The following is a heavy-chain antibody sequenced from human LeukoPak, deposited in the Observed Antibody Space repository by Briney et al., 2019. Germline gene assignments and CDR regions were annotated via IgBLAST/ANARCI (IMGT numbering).Heavy chain of an antibody. CDR1: GFTFSSYW. D-gene: IGHD6-19*01. V-gene: IGHV3-74*01. J-gene: IGHJ4*02. Sequence: QSGGSLRLSCAASGFTFSSYWMHWVRQAPGKGLVWVSRINSDGSSTSYADSVKGRFTISRDNAKNTLYLQMNSLRAEDTAVYYCARGKLLQWLVGSYYFDYWGQGTLVTVSS. CDR3: ARGKLLQWLVGSYYFDY. CDR2: INSDGSST.